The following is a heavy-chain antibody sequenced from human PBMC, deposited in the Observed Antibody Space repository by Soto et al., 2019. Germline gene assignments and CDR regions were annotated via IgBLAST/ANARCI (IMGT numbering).Heavy chain of an antibody. CDR3: ARGGVRLGDIVVVVAATLSYNWFDP. D-gene: IGHD2-15*01. V-gene: IGHV1-8*01. CDR1: GYTFTSYD. CDR2: MNPNSGNT. J-gene: IGHJ5*02. Sequence: ASVKVSCRASGYTFTSYDINWVRQATGQGLEWMGWMNPNSGNTGYAQKLQGRFTMTRSTSISTAYMELSSLRSEDTAVYYCARGGVRLGDIVVVVAATLSYNWFDPWGQGTLVTVSS.